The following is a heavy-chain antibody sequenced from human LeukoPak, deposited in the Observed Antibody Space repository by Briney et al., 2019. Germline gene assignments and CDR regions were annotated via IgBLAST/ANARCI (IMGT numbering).Heavy chain of an antibody. D-gene: IGHD6-6*01. V-gene: IGHV4-4*07. Sequence: SETLSLTCTVSGGSFSSYYWTWIRQPAGKRLEWIVRIYSSGSTNYNPSLRSRVTISVDKSKNQFSLNLSSVTAADTGVYYCAREYTSTSGRHFDYWGQGTLVTVPS. CDR1: GGSFSSYY. CDR2: IYSSGST. J-gene: IGHJ4*02. CDR3: AREYTSTSGRHFDY.